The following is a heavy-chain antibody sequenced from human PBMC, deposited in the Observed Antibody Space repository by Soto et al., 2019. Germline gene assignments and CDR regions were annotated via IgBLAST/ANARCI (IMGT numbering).Heavy chain of an antibody. CDR2: IYSGGST. D-gene: IGHD6-6*01. V-gene: IGHV3-53*02. J-gene: IGHJ6*02. CDR1: GFTVSSNY. Sequence: EVQLVETGGGLIQPGGSLRLSCAASGFTVSSNYMSWVRQAPGKGLEWVSVIYSGGSTYYADSVKGRFTISRDNSKNTLYLQMNSLRAEDTAVYYCARDRDSSSAVPFGYYGMDVWVQGTTVTVSS. CDR3: ARDRDSSSAVPFGYYGMDV.